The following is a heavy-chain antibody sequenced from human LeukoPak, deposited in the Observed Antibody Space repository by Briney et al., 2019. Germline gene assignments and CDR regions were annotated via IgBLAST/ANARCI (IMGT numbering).Heavy chain of an antibody. D-gene: IGHD1-26*01. CDR1: GFMFRSYW. CDR3: ARGPPRAYRTDY. Sequence: PGGSLRLSCAASGFMFRSYWMTWVRQAPGKGLEWVANIKQGGSEINYLDSVRGRFTISRDDTRNSLYLQMNSLRVEDTAVYYCARGPPRAYRTDYWGQGTLVTVSS. CDR2: IKQGGSEI. V-gene: IGHV3-7*05. J-gene: IGHJ4*02.